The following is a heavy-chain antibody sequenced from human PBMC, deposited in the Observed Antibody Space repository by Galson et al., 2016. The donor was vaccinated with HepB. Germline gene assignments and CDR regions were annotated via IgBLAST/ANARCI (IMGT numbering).Heavy chain of an antibody. V-gene: IGHV3-64D*06. J-gene: IGHJ4*02. D-gene: IGHD3-9*01. CDR1: GFTFSDYA. CDR2: ISGVGDNT. CDR3: VKGRFNYDMLTAYDY. Sequence: SLRLSCAASGFTFSDYAMHWVRQPPGKRLQYVSAISGVGDNTYYEDSVRGRFTISRDNSKNVLYLQMTSLRPEDTAVFYCVKGRFNYDMLTAYDYWGQGTLVTVSS.